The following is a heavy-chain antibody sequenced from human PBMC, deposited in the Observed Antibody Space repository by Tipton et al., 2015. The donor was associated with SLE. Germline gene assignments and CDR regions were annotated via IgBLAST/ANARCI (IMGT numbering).Heavy chain of an antibody. V-gene: IGHV3-21*01. J-gene: IGHJ3*02. CDR3: TRARRDTAMDESGAFDI. D-gene: IGHD5-18*01. CDR2: ISSSSSYI. CDR1: GFTFSSYW. Sequence: SLRLSCAASGFTFSSYWMHWVRQAPGKGLVWVSSISSSSSYIYYADSVKGRFTISRDNAKNSLYLQMNSLRAEDTAVYYCTRARRDTAMDESGAFDIWGQGTTVTVSS.